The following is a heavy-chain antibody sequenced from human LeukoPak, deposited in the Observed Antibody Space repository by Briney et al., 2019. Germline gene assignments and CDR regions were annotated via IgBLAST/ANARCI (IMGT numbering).Heavy chain of an antibody. Sequence: PGGSLRLSCTASGFTFAGYGMHWVRQAPGKGLEWVALIIYDGSNKYHVDSVKGRFTVSRDSSKNMLYLQMNSLRAEDTAVYYCVKVPRSGCCAFDIWGLGTMVTVSS. J-gene: IGHJ3*02. V-gene: IGHV3-30*18. CDR1: GFTFAGYG. D-gene: IGHD6-19*01. CDR2: IIYDGSNK. CDR3: VKVPRSGCCAFDI.